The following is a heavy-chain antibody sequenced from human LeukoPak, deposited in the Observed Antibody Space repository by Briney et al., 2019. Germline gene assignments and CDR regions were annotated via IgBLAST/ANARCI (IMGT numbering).Heavy chain of an antibody. CDR3: ARHRYGTNAFDY. V-gene: IGHV1-18*04. J-gene: IGHJ4*02. CDR1: GYAFTAYA. CDR2: IATHNCNT. Sequence: ASVRVSCKASGYAFTAYAFSWVRQAPGQGLEWVGWIATHNCNTNYAQILQGRVSMTIDTSTSTAYMELRSLRSDDTAVYYCARHRYGTNAFDYWGQGTLVTVSS. D-gene: IGHD1-1*01.